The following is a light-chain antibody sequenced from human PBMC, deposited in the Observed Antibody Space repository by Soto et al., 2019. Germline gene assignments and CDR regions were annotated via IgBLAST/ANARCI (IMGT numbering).Light chain of an antibody. CDR1: QGISSW. V-gene: IGKV1-12*01. Sequence: DIQMTQSPSSVSASVGDRVTLTCRASQGISSWLAWYQQKPGTAPKLLIYDASTLHSGVPSRFSGTGSGTVFTLTISSLQPEDFATYYCQQGNSFPPKEVTFGGGTKVEIK. J-gene: IGKJ4*01. CDR2: DAS. CDR3: QQGNSFPPKEVT.